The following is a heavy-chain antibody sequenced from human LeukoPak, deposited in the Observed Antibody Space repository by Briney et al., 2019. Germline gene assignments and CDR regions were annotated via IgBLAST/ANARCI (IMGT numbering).Heavy chain of an antibody. CDR3: ARDDLGGSGYFFDL. CDR2: ISYTGSA. J-gene: IGHJ4*02. CDR1: GGYINSHY. Sequence: SETLSLTCTVSGGYINSHYWGWIRQPPGKVLEYIGYISYTGSAIYSPSLESRVTISIDTSKKQFSLNLRSVNTADTAVYYCARDDLGGSGYFFDLWGQGALVTVSS. D-gene: IGHD3-22*01. V-gene: IGHV4-59*11.